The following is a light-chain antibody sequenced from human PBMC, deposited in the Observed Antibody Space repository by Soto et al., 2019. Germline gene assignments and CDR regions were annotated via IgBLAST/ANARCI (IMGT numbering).Light chain of an antibody. Sequence: QSALTQPASVSGSPGQSITISCAGTGGDIGAYNYVSWYQQHPGKAPKLMIYEVIRRPSGISNRFSGSKSGNTASLTISTLHAEGEADYYCSSYTTSSTVVFGGGTKLTVL. CDR1: GGDIGAYNY. CDR3: SSYTTSSTVV. CDR2: EVI. V-gene: IGLV2-14*01. J-gene: IGLJ3*02.